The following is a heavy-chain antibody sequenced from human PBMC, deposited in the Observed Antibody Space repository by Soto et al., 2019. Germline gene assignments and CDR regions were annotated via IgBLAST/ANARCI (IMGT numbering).Heavy chain of an antibody. Sequence: PSHTLSLTCTVPGASISNHYWSWIRQRPGKGLEWDGFIFHSGSTHCNPSLKSRVTFSVDTSKNQFSLKLTSVTAADTAVYYCARDQNGSPHFDYWGQGILVTVSS. CDR3: ARDQNGSPHFDY. V-gene: IGHV4-59*11. CDR2: IFHSGST. CDR1: GASISNHY. D-gene: IGHD1-26*01. J-gene: IGHJ4*02.